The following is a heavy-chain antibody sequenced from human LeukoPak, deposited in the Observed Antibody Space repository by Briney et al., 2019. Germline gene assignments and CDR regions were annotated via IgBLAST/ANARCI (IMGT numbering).Heavy chain of an antibody. D-gene: IGHD3-10*01. CDR1: GYSISSGYY. CDR3: ARDLSVLLWFGEGNWFGP. Sequence: SETLSLTCTVSGYSISSGYYWGWIRQPPGKGLEWIGSIYHSGSTYYNPSLKSRVTISVDTSKNQFSLKLSSVTAADTAVYYCARDLSVLLWFGEGNWFGPWGQGTLVTVSS. CDR2: IYHSGST. V-gene: IGHV4-38-2*02. J-gene: IGHJ5*02.